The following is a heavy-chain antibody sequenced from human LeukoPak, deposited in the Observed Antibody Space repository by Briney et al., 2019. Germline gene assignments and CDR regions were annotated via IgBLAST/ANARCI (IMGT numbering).Heavy chain of an antibody. D-gene: IGHD2-15*01. Sequence: GRSLRLSCAASGFTFSSYGMHWVRQAPGKGLEWVAVISYDGSNKYYADSVKGRFTISRDNSKNTLYLQMNSLRAEDTAVYYCAKSPRGYCSGGSCYYLDYWGQGTLVTVSS. CDR2: ISYDGSNK. V-gene: IGHV3-30*18. CDR3: AKSPRGYCSGGSCYYLDY. J-gene: IGHJ4*02. CDR1: GFTFSSYG.